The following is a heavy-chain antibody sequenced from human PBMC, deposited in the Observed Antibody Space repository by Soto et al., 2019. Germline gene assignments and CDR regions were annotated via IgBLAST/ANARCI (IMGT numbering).Heavy chain of an antibody. J-gene: IGHJ4*02. Sequence: ASVNVSCKVSGYTLTELSMHWVRQAPGKGLEWRGGFDPEDGETIYAQKFQGRVTMTEDTSTDTAYMELSSLRSEDTAVYYCATLEGRGSSGLYDDYWGQGTLVTVSS. D-gene: IGHD6-19*01. CDR3: ATLEGRGSSGLYDDY. CDR1: GYTLTELS. V-gene: IGHV1-24*01. CDR2: FDPEDGET.